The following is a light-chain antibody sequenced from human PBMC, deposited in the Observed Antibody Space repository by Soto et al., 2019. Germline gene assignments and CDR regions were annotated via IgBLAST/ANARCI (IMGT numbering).Light chain of an antibody. J-gene: IGLJ2*01. CDR3: AAWDDSLNVL. CDR1: RSNIGSKT. CDR2: TND. Sequence: QSALTPPPSASGTPGQRVTISCSGSRSNIGSKTVNWYQQLPGTAPKLLIYTNDRRPSGVPDRFSASKSGTSASLAISGLQSEDEADYFCAAWDDSLNVLFGGGTKLTVL. V-gene: IGLV1-44*01.